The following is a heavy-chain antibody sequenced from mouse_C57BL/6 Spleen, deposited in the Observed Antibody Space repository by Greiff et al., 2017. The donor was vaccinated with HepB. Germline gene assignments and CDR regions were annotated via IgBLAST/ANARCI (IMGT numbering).Heavy chain of an antibody. CDR2: IYPGDGDT. CDR3: AREGVLGRTRYFDV. J-gene: IGHJ1*03. CDR1: GYAFSSYW. V-gene: IGHV1-80*01. D-gene: IGHD4-1*01. Sequence: QVQLQQSGAELVKPGASVKISCKASGYAFSSYWMNWVKQRPGKGLEWIGQIYPGDGDTNYNGKFKGKATLTADKSSSTAYMQLSSLTSEDSAVYFCAREGVLGRTRYFDVWGTGTTVTVSS.